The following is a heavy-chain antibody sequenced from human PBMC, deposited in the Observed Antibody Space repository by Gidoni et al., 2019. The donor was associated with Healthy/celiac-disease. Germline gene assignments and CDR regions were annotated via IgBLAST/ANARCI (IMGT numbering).Heavy chain of an antibody. CDR1: GFTFSSYE. CDR3: ARGIRLWFGEPLSKVAFDI. J-gene: IGHJ3*02. V-gene: IGHV3-48*03. D-gene: IGHD3-10*01. Sequence: EVQLVESGGGLVQPGGSLRLSCAASGFTFSSYEMNWVRQAPGKGLEWVSYISSSGSTIYYADSVKGRFTISRDNAKNSLYLQMNSLRAEDTAVYYCARGIRLWFGEPLSKVAFDIWGQGTMVTVSS. CDR2: ISSSGSTI.